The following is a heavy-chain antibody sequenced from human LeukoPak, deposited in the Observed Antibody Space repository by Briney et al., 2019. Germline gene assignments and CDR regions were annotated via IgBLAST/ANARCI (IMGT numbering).Heavy chain of an antibody. V-gene: IGHV1-69*01. J-gene: IGHJ6*03. Sequence: GASVKVSCKASGGTFSSSYAISWVRQAPGQGLEWMGGIIPIFGTANYAQKFQGRVTITADESTSTAYMELSSLRSEDTAVYYCARGWGSGSRNTYYYYMDVWGKGTTVTISS. CDR2: IIPIFGTA. CDR1: GGTFSSSYA. CDR3: ARGWGSGSRNTYYYYMDV. D-gene: IGHD3-10*01.